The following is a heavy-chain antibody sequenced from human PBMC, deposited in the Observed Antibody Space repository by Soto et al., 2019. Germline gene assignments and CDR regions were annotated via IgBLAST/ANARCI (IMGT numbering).Heavy chain of an antibody. CDR2: IYYSGST. D-gene: IGHD6-13*01. CDR3: ARGRVGSSWYWGTFFDY. J-gene: IGHJ4*02. CDR1: GGSISSGGYY. Sequence: PSETLSLTCTVSGGSISSGGYYWSWIRQHPGKGLEWIWYIYYSGSTYYNPSLKSRVTISVDTSKNQFSLKLSSVTAADTAVYYCARGRVGSSWYWGTFFDYWGQGTLVTVSS. V-gene: IGHV4-31*03.